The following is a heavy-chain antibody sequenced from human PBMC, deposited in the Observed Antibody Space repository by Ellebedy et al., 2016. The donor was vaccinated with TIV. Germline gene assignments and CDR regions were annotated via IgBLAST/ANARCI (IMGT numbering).Heavy chain of an antibody. CDR2: INSGSSGT. J-gene: IGHJ6*02. V-gene: IGHV3-23*01. D-gene: IGHD1-26*01. CDR3: AKDMVFGDGKWEIDV. CDR1: GFTFSGFA. Sequence: GESLKISCVASGFTFSGFAMSWVRQAPGKGLEWVSGINSGSSGTYYADSVKGRFTISRDNSKNTLYLQMNSLRVEDTAVYYCAKDMVFGDGKWEIDVWGQGTTVTVSS.